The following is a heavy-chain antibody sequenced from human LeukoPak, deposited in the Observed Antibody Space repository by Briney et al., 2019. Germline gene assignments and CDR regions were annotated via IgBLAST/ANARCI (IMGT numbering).Heavy chain of an antibody. J-gene: IGHJ6*02. CDR3: ATPNLGTAITHYYHGLDV. Sequence: ASVKVSCKVSGYTLTELSMHWVRQAPGKGLEWVGGFDPEDGETIYAQKFQGRVAMTEDTSTDTAYMELSSLRSEDTAVYYCATPNLGTAITHYYHGLDVWGHATTVTVSS. V-gene: IGHV1-24*01. CDR1: GYTLTELS. CDR2: FDPEDGET.